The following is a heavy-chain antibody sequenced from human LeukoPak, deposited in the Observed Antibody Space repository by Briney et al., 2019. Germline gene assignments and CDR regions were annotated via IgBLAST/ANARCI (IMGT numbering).Heavy chain of an antibody. V-gene: IGHV3-21*01. Sequence: GGSLRLSCAASGFTFSSYSMNWVRQAPGKGLEWVSSISSSSSYIYYADSVKGRFTISRDNAKNSLYLQMYSLRAEDTAVYYCARSRGVRGVNYYFDYWGQGTLVTVSS. CDR3: ARSRGVRGVNYYFDY. CDR1: GFTFSSYS. CDR2: ISSSSSYI. D-gene: IGHD3-10*01. J-gene: IGHJ4*02.